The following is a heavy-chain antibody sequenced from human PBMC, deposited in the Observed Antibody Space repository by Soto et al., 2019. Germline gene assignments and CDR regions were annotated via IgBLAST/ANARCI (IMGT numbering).Heavy chain of an antibody. Sequence: QVQLQESGPGLVKPSGTLSLTCAVSGASISDNWWSWVRQPPGKGLEWIGEIYHSGTTTYNPYLKCRVIISVDKSASQISLTLNSVTAADTAIYYCARHVAVPRTRGFGYWGQGTPVTVSS. J-gene: IGHJ4*02. CDR3: ARHVAVPRTRGFGY. V-gene: IGHV4-4*02. CDR1: GASISDNW. CDR2: IYHSGTT. D-gene: IGHD2-15*01.